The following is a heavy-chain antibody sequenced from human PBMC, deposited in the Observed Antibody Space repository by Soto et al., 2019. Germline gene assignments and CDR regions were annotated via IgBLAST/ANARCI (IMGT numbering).Heavy chain of an antibody. CDR3: ARSMHQWLVDAFDI. Sequence: QVQVVESGGGVVQPGRSLRLSCAASGFTFSAYAMHWVRQAPGKGLEWVAVISYDGSDKYSADSVRDRITISRDNSKNTLYLQMNSLRPEDTAVYYCARSMHQWLVDAFDIWGQGTMVTVSS. D-gene: IGHD6-19*01. CDR1: GFTFSAYA. CDR2: ISYDGSDK. V-gene: IGHV3-30-3*01. J-gene: IGHJ3*02.